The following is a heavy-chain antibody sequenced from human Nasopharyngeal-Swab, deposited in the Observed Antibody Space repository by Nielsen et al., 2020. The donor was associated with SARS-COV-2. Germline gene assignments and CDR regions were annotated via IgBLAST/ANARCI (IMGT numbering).Heavy chain of an antibody. CDR3: AKWDGYCSSTSCYNWFDP. CDR2: ISWNSGSI. J-gene: IGHJ5*02. D-gene: IGHD2-2*03. Sequence: WIRQPPGKSLEWVSGISWNSGSIGYADSVKGRFTISRDNAKNSLYLQMNSLRAEDTALYYCAKWDGYCSSTSCYNWFDPWGQGTLVTVSS. V-gene: IGHV3-9*01.